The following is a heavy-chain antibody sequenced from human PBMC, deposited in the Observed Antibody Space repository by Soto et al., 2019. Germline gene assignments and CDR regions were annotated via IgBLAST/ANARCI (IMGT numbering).Heavy chain of an antibody. Sequence: ASVKVSCKASGGTFSSYAISWVRQAPGQGLEWMGGIIPIFGTANYAQKFQGRVTITADESTSTAYMELSSLRSEDTAVYYCARDRPDIVVVPAAMQRRHYYYYYMDVWGKGTTVTVSS. CDR2: IIPIFGTA. V-gene: IGHV1-69*13. CDR1: GGTFSSYA. CDR3: ARDRPDIVVVPAAMQRRHYYYYYMDV. D-gene: IGHD2-2*01. J-gene: IGHJ6*03.